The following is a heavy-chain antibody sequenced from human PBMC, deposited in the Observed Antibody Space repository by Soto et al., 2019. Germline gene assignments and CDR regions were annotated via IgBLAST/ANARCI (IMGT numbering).Heavy chain of an antibody. Sequence: PGGSLILSCAVSGFDFSRNAMYWVRPAPGKGLEWFSGIGGSGGNTNYADSIKGRFTISRDNSKNTLYLQLNSLRAEDTAIYFCARGHGDFSGNYFDYWGQGTLVTVSS. CDR1: GFDFSRNA. D-gene: IGHD4-17*01. J-gene: IGHJ4*02. V-gene: IGHV3-23*01. CDR3: ARGHGDFSGNYFDY. CDR2: IGGSGGNT.